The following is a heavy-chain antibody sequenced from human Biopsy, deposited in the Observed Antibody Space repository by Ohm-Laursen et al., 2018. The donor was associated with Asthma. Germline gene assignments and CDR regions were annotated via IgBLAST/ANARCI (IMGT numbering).Heavy chain of an antibody. CDR3: VRGEEVAGTYFKD. CDR2: INYRGYT. CDR1: GGSFTHYF. J-gene: IGHJ1*01. Sequence: VTLSLTCAISGGSFTHYFWMWIRQPPGKGLEWIGEINYRGYTNYNPSLESRVSISVDTSTYHFSLRLNSVTAADTAVYYCVRGEEVAGTYFKDWDQGTLVTVSS. V-gene: IGHV4-34*01. D-gene: IGHD6-19*01.